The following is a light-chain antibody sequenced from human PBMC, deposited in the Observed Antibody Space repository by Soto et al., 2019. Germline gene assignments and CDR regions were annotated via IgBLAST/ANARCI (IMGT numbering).Light chain of an antibody. V-gene: IGKV1-17*01. CDR3: QQYNSYSWT. CDR1: QSISSY. J-gene: IGKJ1*01. Sequence: DIQMTQSPSSLSASVGDRVTITCRASQSISSYLNWYQQKPGKVPRRLVYAASSLQSGVPSRFSGSGSGTELNLTISSLQPEDFETYYCQQYNSYSWTFGQGTKVDIK. CDR2: AAS.